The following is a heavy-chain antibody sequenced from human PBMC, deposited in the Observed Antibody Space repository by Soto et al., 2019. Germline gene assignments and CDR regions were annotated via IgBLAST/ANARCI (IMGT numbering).Heavy chain of an antibody. CDR2: IYFGGST. CDR3: ARVRGEFDTSGPVDY. J-gene: IGHJ4*02. CDR1: GGSISSGDYS. D-gene: IGHD3-10*01. V-gene: IGHV4-30-2*01. Sequence: PSETLSLTCAVSGGSISSGDYSWNWIRQPPGKGLEWIGYIYFGGSTYYNPSLQSRVTMSVDRSRNQFSLKLNSVTAADTAVYYCARVRGEFDTSGPVDYWGQGTLVTVSS.